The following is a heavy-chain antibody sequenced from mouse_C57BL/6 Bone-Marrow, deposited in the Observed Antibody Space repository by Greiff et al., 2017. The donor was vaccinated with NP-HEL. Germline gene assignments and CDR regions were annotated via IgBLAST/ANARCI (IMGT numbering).Heavy chain of an antibody. Sequence: QVQLQQSGAELVRPGTSVKVSCKASGYAFTNYLIEWVKQRPGQGLEWIGVINPGSGGTNYNEKFKGKATLTAGKSSSTAYMQLSSLTSEDSAVYFCARSPPPRGFAYWGQGTLVTVSA. V-gene: IGHV1-54*01. CDR1: GYAFTNYL. CDR3: ARSPPPRGFAY. CDR2: INPGSGGT. J-gene: IGHJ3*01.